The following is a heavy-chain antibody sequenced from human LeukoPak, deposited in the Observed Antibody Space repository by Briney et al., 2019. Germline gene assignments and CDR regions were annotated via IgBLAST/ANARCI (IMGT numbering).Heavy chain of an antibody. V-gene: IGHV1-69*05. D-gene: IGHD5-18*01. CDR2: IIPIFGTA. CDR1: GGTFSSYA. CDR3: ARDRYSYGYFDY. J-gene: IGHJ4*02. Sequence: GASVKVSCKASGGTFSSYAISWVRQAPGQGLEWMGRIIPIFGTANYAQKFQGRVTITTDESTSTAYMELSSLRSDDTAVYYCARDRYSYGYFDYWGQGTLVTVSS.